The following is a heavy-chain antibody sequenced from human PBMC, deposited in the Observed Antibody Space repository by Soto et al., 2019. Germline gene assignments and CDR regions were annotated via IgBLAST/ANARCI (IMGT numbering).Heavy chain of an antibody. D-gene: IGHD2-21*02. Sequence: QVQLQQCGAGLLKPSETLSLTCAVYGGSFSGYYWSWIRQTPGKGLEWIGEINHSGSTKYNPSLTSRVTISVDTSKHQFSLKLSFVAAAETAVYYWARDGAAEGDSPYYYGMDGWGQGTTVTVSS. CDR1: GGSFSGYY. CDR3: ARDGAAEGDSPYYYGMDG. J-gene: IGHJ6*02. V-gene: IGHV4-34*01. CDR2: INHSGST.